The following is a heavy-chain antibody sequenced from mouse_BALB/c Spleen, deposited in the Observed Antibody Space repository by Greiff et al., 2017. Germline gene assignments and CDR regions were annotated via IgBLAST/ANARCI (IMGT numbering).Heavy chain of an antibody. D-gene: IGHD1-1*01. J-gene: IGHJ3*01. V-gene: IGHV3-8*02. Sequence: EVKLMESGPSLVKPSQTLSLTCSVTGDSITSGYWNWIRKFPGNKLEYMGYISYSGSTYYNPSLKSRISITRDTSKNQYYLQLNSVTTEDTATYYCARPYYYGSSYFAYWGQGTLVTVSA. CDR2: ISYSGST. CDR3: ARPYYYGSSYFAY. CDR1: GDSITSGY.